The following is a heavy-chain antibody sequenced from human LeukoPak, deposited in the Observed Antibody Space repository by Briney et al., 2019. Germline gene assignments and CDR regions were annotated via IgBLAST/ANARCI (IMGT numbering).Heavy chain of an antibody. CDR2: IYSGGST. D-gene: IGHD2-15*01. Sequence: GGSLRLSCAASGFTVSSNYMSWVRQAPGKGLEWVSVIYSGGSTYYADSVKGRFTISRDNAKNSLYLQMNSLRAEDTAVYYCARDIYLDLGRAFDIWGQGTMVTVSS. CDR3: ARDIYLDLGRAFDI. V-gene: IGHV3-53*01. J-gene: IGHJ3*02. CDR1: GFTVSSNY.